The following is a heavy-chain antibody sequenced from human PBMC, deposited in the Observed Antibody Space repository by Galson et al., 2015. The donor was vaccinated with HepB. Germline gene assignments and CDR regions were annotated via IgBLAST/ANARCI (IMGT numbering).Heavy chain of an antibody. D-gene: IGHD5-18*01. CDR1: GGSFSGYY. J-gene: IGHJ6*02. V-gene: IGHV4-34*01. Sequence: EPLSLTCAVYGGSFSGYYWSWIRQPPGKGLEWIGEINHSGSTNYNPSLKSRVTISVDTSKNQFSLKLSSVTAADTTVDYCARDRIQLWLNYYYYYGMDVWGQGTTVTVSS. CDR3: ARDRIQLWLNYYYYYGMDV. CDR2: INHSGST.